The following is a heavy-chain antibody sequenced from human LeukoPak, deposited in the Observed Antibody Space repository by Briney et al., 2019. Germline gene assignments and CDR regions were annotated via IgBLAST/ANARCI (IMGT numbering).Heavy chain of an antibody. D-gene: IGHD6-13*01. CDR2: FTSMSRTI. CDR3: ARQSSGIAATDKIDF. Sequence: GGSLRLSCAASGFSFSSYAMTWVRQAPGKGLEWVSSFTSMSRTIYYADSVKGRFTISRDDAKKSLYLQMNSLRVEDTAIYYCARQSSGIAATDKIDFCGQGTLVTVSS. J-gene: IGHJ4*02. CDR1: GFSFSSYA. V-gene: IGHV3-21*01.